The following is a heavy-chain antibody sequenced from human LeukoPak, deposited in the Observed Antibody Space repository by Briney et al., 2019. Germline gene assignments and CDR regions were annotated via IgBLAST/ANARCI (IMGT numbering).Heavy chain of an antibody. Sequence: GRSLRLSCAASGFTFSSYGMHWVRQAPGKGLEWVAVIRYDGGNKYSADSVKGRFTISRDNSKNTLYLQMNSLRAEDTAVYYCARAGGAAAVYYYYGVDVWGKGTTVTVSS. CDR2: IRYDGGNK. J-gene: IGHJ6*04. D-gene: IGHD6-13*01. CDR3: ARAGGAAAVYYYYGVDV. CDR1: GFTFSSYG. V-gene: IGHV3-33*01.